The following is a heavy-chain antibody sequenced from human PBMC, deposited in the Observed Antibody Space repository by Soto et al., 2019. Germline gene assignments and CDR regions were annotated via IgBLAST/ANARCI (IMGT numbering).Heavy chain of an antibody. Sequence: PGGSLRLSCAASGFTFNNHNLHWARQAPGKGLEWVAVISFDGTTKYYADSVKGRFAISRDNSKNTLYLQINSLRVEDTAVYYCAREDVAMAARSFDNWGQGTLVTVSS. CDR2: ISFDGTTK. CDR3: AREDVAMAARSFDN. D-gene: IGHD6-19*01. V-gene: IGHV3-30*09. J-gene: IGHJ4*02. CDR1: GFTFNNHN.